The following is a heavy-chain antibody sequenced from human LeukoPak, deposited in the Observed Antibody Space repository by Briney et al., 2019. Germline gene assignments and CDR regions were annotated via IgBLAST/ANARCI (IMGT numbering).Heavy chain of an antibody. Sequence: ASVKVSCKASGYTFTGYYMHWVRPAPGQGVEWGGRIHPSSGGTEYAQNCQGRVTVTRDTSITTAYMELNRLTSDDTAVYYCARNYGDLHYWGQGTLVTVSS. V-gene: IGHV1-2*06. CDR2: IHPSSGGT. J-gene: IGHJ4*02. D-gene: IGHD4-17*01. CDR3: ARNYGDLHY. CDR1: GYTFTGYY.